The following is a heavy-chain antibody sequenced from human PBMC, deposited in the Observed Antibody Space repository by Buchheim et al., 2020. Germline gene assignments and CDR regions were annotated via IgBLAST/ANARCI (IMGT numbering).Heavy chain of an antibody. CDR3: ARDLRIVEEKVYYYYGMDV. Sequence: QVQLVESGGGVVQPGRSLRLSCAASGFTFSSYGMHWVRQAPGKGLEWVAVIWYDGSNKYYADSVKGRFTISRDNSKNTLYLQMNSLRAEDTAVYYCARDLRIVEEKVYYYYGMDVWGQGTT. V-gene: IGHV3-33*01. D-gene: IGHD3-22*01. CDR1: GFTFSSYG. CDR2: IWYDGSNK. J-gene: IGHJ6*02.